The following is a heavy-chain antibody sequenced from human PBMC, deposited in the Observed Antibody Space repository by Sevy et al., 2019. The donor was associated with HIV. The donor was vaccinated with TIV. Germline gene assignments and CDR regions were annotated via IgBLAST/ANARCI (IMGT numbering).Heavy chain of an antibody. CDR3: ATDTRLVYENRGSYYDYGMDV. D-gene: IGHD3-10*01. CDR1: GYTLTELS. V-gene: IGHV1-24*01. J-gene: IGHJ6*02. CDR2: FDPEDGET. Sequence: ASVKVSCKVSGYTLTELSMHWVRQAPGKGLEWMGGFDPEDGETIYAQKFQGRVTMTEDKSTDTAYMELSSLGTEDTDVYYCATDTRLVYENRGSYYDYGMDVWGQGTTVTVSS.